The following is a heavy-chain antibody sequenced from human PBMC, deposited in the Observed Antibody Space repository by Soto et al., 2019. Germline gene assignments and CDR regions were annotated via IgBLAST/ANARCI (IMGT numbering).Heavy chain of an antibody. Sequence: GGSLRLSCAASGFTFSSYAMSWVRQAPGKGLEWVSAISGSGGSTYYADSVKGRFTISRVNSKNTLYLQMNSLRAEDTAVYYCAKDRSIAAAGWGTNWFDPWGQGTLVTVSS. CDR3: AKDRSIAAAGWGTNWFDP. CDR1: GFTFSSYA. J-gene: IGHJ5*02. CDR2: ISGSGGST. D-gene: IGHD6-13*01. V-gene: IGHV3-23*01.